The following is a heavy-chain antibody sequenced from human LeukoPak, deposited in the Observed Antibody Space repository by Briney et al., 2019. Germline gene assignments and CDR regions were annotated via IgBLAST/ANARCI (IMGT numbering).Heavy chain of an antibody. V-gene: IGHV4-39*07. CDR1: GGSISSSSYY. D-gene: IGHD1-26*01. J-gene: IGHJ4*02. Sequence: SETLSLTCTVSGGSISSSSYYWGWIRQPPGKGLEWIGSIYYSGSTYYNPSLKSRVTISVDTSKNQFSLKLSSVTAADTAVYYCAREWELPYFDYWGQGTLVTVSS. CDR2: IYYSGST. CDR3: AREWELPYFDY.